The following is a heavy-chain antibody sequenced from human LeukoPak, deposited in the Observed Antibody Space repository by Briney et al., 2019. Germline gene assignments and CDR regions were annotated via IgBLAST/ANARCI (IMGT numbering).Heavy chain of an antibody. CDR2: ISSDGSST. CDR1: GFTFSTYW. D-gene: IGHD4-17*01. CDR3: ARDYGEGGYYFDY. Sequence: QPGGSLRLSCAASGFTFSTYWMHWVRQAPGKGLVWLSRISSDGSSTNYADSVKGRFTISRDNAKNTLYLQMNSLRAEDTAVYYCARDYGEGGYYFDYWGQATLVTVSS. V-gene: IGHV3-74*01. J-gene: IGHJ4*02.